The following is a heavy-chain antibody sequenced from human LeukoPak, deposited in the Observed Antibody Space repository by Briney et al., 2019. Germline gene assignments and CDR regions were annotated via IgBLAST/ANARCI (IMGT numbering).Heavy chain of an antibody. D-gene: IGHD5-18*01. V-gene: IGHV3-23*01. CDR2: IGGSGGST. J-gene: IGHJ4*02. Sequence: PGGSLRLSCAASGFTFSSYAMSWVRQAPGKGLEWVSAIGGSGGSTYYADSVKGRFTISRDNAKNSLYLQMNSLRAEGTALYYCAKDTTRTNSHGYGFDCWGQGTLVTVSS. CDR1: GFTFSSYA. CDR3: AKDTTRTNSHGYGFDC.